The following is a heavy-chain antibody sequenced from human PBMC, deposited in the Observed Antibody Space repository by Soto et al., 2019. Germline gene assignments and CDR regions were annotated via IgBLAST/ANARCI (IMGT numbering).Heavy chain of an antibody. D-gene: IGHD2-15*01. V-gene: IGHV4-39*01. CDR3: ARHARGSCYS. J-gene: IGHJ4*02. Sequence: TLSLTCTVSGGSISSSTYYWGWIRQPPGKGLEWIGNIYYSGSTYYNPSLKSRVTISVDTSKNQFSLKLSSVTAADTAMYSCARHARGSCYSWGQGTLVTVSS. CDR2: IYYSGST. CDR1: GGSISSSTYY.